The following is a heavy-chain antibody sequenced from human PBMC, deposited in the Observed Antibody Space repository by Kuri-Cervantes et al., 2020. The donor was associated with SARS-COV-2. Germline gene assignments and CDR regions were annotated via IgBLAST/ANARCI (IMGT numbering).Heavy chain of an antibody. J-gene: IGHJ4*02. CDR2: ISYDGSNK. CDR1: GFTFSSYG. Sequence: LSLTCAASGFTFSSYGMHWVRQAPGKGLEWVAVISYDGSNKYYADSVKGRFTISRDNSKNTLYLQMNSLRAEDTAVYYCARESATIDYWGQGTLVTVSS. D-gene: IGHD1-26*01. CDR3: ARESATIDY. V-gene: IGHV3-30*19.